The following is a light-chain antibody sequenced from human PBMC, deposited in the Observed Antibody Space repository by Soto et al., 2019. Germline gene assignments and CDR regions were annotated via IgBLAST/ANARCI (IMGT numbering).Light chain of an antibody. CDR3: QKYNGVPRA. Sequence: DIQMTQSPSSLSASVGDRVTITCRASQGISNYLAWDQQKPGKIPKLLIYATSTLLSGVPSRFSGSGSGTDFTLTISSLQPEDVATYYCQKYNGVPRAFSQGTKVEIK. V-gene: IGKV1-27*01. J-gene: IGKJ1*01. CDR2: ATS. CDR1: QGISNY.